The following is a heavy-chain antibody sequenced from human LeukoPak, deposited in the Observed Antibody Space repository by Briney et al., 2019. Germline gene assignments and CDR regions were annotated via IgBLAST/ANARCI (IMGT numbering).Heavy chain of an antibody. V-gene: IGHV1-2*02. Sequence: ASVKVSCKASGYTFTVYNMHWVRQAPGQGLEWMGWINPNSGGTSYAQKFQGRVTMTRDTSISTAYMELRRLRSDDTGVYYCGSVIEEDDYDSSGYQYWGQSPLVTVSS. J-gene: IGHJ1*01. CDR2: INPNSGGT. CDR1: GYTFTVYN. D-gene: IGHD3-22*01. CDR3: GSVIEEDDYDSSGYQY.